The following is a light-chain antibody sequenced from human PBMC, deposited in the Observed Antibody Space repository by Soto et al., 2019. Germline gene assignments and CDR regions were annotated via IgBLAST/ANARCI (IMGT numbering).Light chain of an antibody. Sequence: DIQMTQSPSSLSASIGDRVTITCRATQGIGNYLAWYQQKPGKAPKLLIFAAYNLQSGVPSRFSGSGSGTDFTLTISSLQPEDFATYYCQQSYSTPPYTFGQGTKLDMK. CDR2: AAY. V-gene: IGKV1-39*01. J-gene: IGKJ2*01. CDR1: QGIGNY. CDR3: QQSYSTPPYT.